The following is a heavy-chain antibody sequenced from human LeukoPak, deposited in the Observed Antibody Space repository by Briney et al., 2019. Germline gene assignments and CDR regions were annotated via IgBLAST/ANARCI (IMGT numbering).Heavy chain of an antibody. V-gene: IGHV3-48*01. CDR1: GFTFSTYS. D-gene: IGHD1-26*01. Sequence: GGSLRLSCAASGFTFSTYSMNWVRQAPGKGLEWVSYISTGSTTIYYAASVKGRFTISRDNAKNSLYLQMNSLSAADTAVYYCARGSGSYPLPFDYWGREPWSPSPQ. CDR3: ARGSGSYPLPFDY. J-gene: IGHJ4*02. CDR2: ISTGSTTI.